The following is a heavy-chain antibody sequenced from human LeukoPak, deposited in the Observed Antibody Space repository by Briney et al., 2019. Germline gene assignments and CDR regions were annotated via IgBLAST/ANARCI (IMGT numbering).Heavy chain of an antibody. Sequence: SETLSLTCTVYGGSLGGYYWSWIRQPPGKGLEWIGEINHRGSTNYNPSLKSRVAISIDTSKNQFSLRLSSVTAADTAVFYCAKGLNYGLLTTFHWSDPWGQGTPVTVSS. J-gene: IGHJ5*02. D-gene: IGHD3-9*01. CDR3: AKGLNYGLLTTFHWSDP. CDR1: GGSLGGYY. CDR2: INHRGST. V-gene: IGHV4-34*01.